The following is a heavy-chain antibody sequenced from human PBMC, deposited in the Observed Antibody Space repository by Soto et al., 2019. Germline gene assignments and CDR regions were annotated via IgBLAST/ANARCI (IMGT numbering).Heavy chain of an antibody. CDR2: ISYDGSEE. V-gene: IGHV3-30*18. J-gene: IGHJ3*02. D-gene: IGHD2-2*01. Sequence: QVQLMESGGGVVQPGRSLRLSCTASEFTFSSYGMHWVRQAPGKGLEWVAVISYDGSEEYYADSVKGRFTISRDNAKNTLYLQMNSLRAEDTAVYYCAKDALGYCSGTTCYAGAFDIWGQGTMVTVSS. CDR1: EFTFSSYG. CDR3: AKDALGYCSGTTCYAGAFDI.